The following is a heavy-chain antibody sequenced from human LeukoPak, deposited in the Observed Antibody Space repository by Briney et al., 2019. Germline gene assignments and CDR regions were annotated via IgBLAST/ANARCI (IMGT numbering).Heavy chain of an antibody. V-gene: IGHV3-21*01. J-gene: IGHJ4*02. Sequence: GGSLKLSCAASGFIFSSDGMNWVRQAPGKGLEWVSSITSSSTYIYYVDSVKGRFTISRDNAKNSLYLQMNSLRAEDTALYYCARGTYESSGSLDYWGQGTLVTVSS. D-gene: IGHD3-22*01. CDR3: ARGTYESSGSLDY. CDR1: GFIFSSDG. CDR2: ITSSSTYI.